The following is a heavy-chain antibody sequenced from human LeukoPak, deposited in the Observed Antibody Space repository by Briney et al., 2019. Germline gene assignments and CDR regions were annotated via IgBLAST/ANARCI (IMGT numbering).Heavy chain of an antibody. V-gene: IGHV3-48*04. CDR3: ARVDGGNGILNY. CDR2: ISSSGSTI. CDR1: GFTFSSYS. J-gene: IGHJ4*02. Sequence: PGGSLRLSCAASGFTFSSYSMNWVRQAPGKGLEWVSYISSSGSTIYYADSVKGRFTISRDNAKNSLNLQMNSLRAEDTAVYYCARVDGGNGILNYWGQGTLVTVSS. D-gene: IGHD4-23*01.